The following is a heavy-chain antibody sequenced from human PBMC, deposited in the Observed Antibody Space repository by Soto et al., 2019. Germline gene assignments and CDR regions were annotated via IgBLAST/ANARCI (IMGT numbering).Heavy chain of an antibody. CDR1: VWSYSIDP. V-gene: IGHV1-69*01. J-gene: IGHJ6*02. CDR2: IIPFFHAP. CDR3: ARSRAAAPPRVGMDV. D-gene: IGHD2-2*01. Sequence: SLVNGARKGAVWSYSIDPVSWLRQAHGQGLEWMGGIIPFFHAPNYAQKFQGRVTITADESTSIVFMEMSSLRFEDTAVYYCARSRAAAPPRVGMDVWGQGTTVTVSS.